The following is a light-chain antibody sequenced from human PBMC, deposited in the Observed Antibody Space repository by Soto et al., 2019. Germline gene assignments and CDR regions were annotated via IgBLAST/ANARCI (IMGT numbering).Light chain of an antibody. Sequence: EIVLTQSPATLSLSPGERATLSCRASQSVSIYVAWYQQKPGQAPRLLIYDASNRATGIPARFSGSGSGTDFTLTISRLEPEDFAVYYCQQYGRSPFTFGPGTKVDIK. J-gene: IGKJ3*01. CDR1: QSVSIY. CDR3: QQYGRSPFT. V-gene: IGKV3-11*01. CDR2: DAS.